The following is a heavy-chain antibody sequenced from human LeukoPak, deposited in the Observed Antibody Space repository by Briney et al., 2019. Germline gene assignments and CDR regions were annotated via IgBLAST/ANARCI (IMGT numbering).Heavy chain of an antibody. J-gene: IGHJ4*02. CDR3: AKAPVTTCRGAFCYPFDY. CDR2: ITSSGVSTI. D-gene: IGHD2-15*01. CDR1: GFTFSSYD. Sequence: GSLRLSCAASGFTFSSYDMNWVRQASGKGLEWVSYITSSGVSTIYYADSVKGRFTISRDNSKNTLYLQMNRLRPEDAAVYYCAKAPVTTCRGAFCYPFDYWGLGTLVTVSS. V-gene: IGHV3-48*03.